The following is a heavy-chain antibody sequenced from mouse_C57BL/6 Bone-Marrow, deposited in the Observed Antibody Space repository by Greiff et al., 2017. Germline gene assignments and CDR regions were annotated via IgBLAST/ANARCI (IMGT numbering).Heavy chain of an antibody. CDR3: ARGGGFAY. J-gene: IGHJ3*01. Sequence: EVQGVESGGGLVKPGGSLKLSCAASGFTFSSYTMSWVRQTPEKRLEWVATISGGGGNTYYPDSVKGRFTISRDNAKNTLYLQMSRLRSEDTALYYCARGGGFAYWGQGTLVTVSA. V-gene: IGHV5-9*01. CDR1: GFTFSSYT. CDR2: ISGGGGNT.